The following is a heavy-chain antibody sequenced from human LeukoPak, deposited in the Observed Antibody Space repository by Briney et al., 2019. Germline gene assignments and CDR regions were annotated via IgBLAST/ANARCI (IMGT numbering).Heavy chain of an antibody. D-gene: IGHD5-18*01. V-gene: IGHV3-48*03. J-gene: IGHJ4*02. CDR3: ARDRAGYSYD. Sequence: GGSLRLSCAASGFTFSSYEMNWVRQAPGKGLEWVSYISSSGSTIYYADSVKGRFTISRDNAKNSLYLQMNSLRAEDTAVYYCARDRAGYSYDWGQGTLVTVSS. CDR1: GFTFSSYE. CDR2: ISSSGSTI.